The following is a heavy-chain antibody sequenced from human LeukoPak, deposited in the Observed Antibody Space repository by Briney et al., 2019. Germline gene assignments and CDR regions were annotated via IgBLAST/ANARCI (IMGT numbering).Heavy chain of an antibody. CDR2: INHSGGT. V-gene: IGHV4-34*01. CDR1: GGSFSGYY. Sequence: SETLSLTCAVYGGSFSGYYWSWIRQPPGKGLEWIGEINHSGGTNYIPSLKSRLTISVDTSKDQFSLKLSSVTAADTAVYDCARNGIAAAGTPRYYYYYMDVWGKGTTVTVSS. CDR3: ARNGIAAAGTPRYYYYYMDV. D-gene: IGHD6-13*01. J-gene: IGHJ6*03.